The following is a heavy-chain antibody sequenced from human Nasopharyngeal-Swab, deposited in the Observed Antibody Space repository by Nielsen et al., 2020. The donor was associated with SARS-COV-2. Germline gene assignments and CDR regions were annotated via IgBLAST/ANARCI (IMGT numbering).Heavy chain of an antibody. CDR2: ISSSGSTI. CDR3: ARDQRDYGDYKSYHYYYGMDV. Sequence: GESLKISCAASGFTFSDYYMSWIRQAPGKGLEWVSYISSSGSTIYYADSVKGRFTISRDNAKNSLYLQMNSLRAEDTAVYYCARDQRDYGDYKSYHYYYGMDVWGQGTTVTVSS. CDR1: GFTFSDYY. V-gene: IGHV3-11*04. D-gene: IGHD4-17*01. J-gene: IGHJ6*02.